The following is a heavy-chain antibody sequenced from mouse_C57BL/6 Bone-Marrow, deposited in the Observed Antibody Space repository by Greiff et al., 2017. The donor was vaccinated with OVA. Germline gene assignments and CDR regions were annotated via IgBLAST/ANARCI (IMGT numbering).Heavy chain of an antibody. J-gene: IGHJ2*01. CDR1: GFNIKDDY. V-gene: IGHV14-4*01. CDR3: TTGSWVDY. D-gene: IGHD4-1*01. Sequence: EVQGVESGAELVRPGASVKLSCTASGFNIKDDYMHWVKQRPEQGLEWIGWIDPENGDTEYASKFQGKATITADTSSNTAYLQLSSLTSEDTAVYYCTTGSWVDYWGQGTTLTVSS. CDR2: IDPENGDT.